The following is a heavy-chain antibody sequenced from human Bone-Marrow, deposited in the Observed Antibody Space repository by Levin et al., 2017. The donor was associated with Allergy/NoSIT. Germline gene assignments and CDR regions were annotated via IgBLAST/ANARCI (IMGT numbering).Heavy chain of an antibody. Sequence: GESLKISCAASGFTFSDYYMSWIRQAPGKGLEWVSYISSSGSTIYYADSVKGRFTISRDNAKNSLYLQMNSLRAEDTAVYYCAREVQLWSRTVDYWGQGTLVTVSS. V-gene: IGHV3-11*01. J-gene: IGHJ4*02. CDR1: GFTFSDYY. CDR3: AREVQLWSRTVDY. CDR2: ISSSGSTI. D-gene: IGHD5-18*01.